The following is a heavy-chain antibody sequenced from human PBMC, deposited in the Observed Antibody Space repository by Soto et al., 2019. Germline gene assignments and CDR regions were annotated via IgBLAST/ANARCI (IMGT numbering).Heavy chain of an antibody. Sequence: VASVKVSCKASGYTFTGYYMHWVRQAPGQGLEWMGWINPNSGGTNYAQKFQGRVTMTRDTSISTAYMELSRLRSDDTAVYYCARDRDYDILTGYYVDYWGQGTLVTVSS. J-gene: IGHJ4*02. CDR3: ARDRDYDILTGYYVDY. D-gene: IGHD3-9*01. CDR2: INPNSGGT. CDR1: GYTFTGYY. V-gene: IGHV1-2*02.